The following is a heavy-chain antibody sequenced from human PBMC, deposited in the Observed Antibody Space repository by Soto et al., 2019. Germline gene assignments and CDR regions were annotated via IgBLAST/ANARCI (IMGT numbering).Heavy chain of an antibody. V-gene: IGHV4-30-4*01. D-gene: IGHD1-26*01. CDR1: NGPINSADYY. CDR3: SRSFRVGSTPASLDY. Sequence: PSETLSLTCTVSNGPINSADYYWSWIRQAPGKGLEWIGYIYYSGSASYNPTLKGRVSISLDTSKNQFSLSLRSVTAADTAVYFCSRSFRVGSTPASLDYWGQGTLVTVSS. J-gene: IGHJ4*02. CDR2: IYYSGSA.